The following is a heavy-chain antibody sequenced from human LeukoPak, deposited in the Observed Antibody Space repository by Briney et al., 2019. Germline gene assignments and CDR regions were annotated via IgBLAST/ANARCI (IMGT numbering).Heavy chain of an antibody. Sequence: GGSLRVSCAASGFTVSSNYMSWVRQAPGKGLEWVSVIYSGGSTYYADSVKGRFTISRDNSKNTLYLQMSSLRAEDTAVYYCARDLGRSPFGYWGQGTLVTVSS. J-gene: IGHJ4*02. CDR1: GFTVSSNY. V-gene: IGHV3-53*01. D-gene: IGHD3-16*01. CDR2: IYSGGST. CDR3: ARDLGRSPFGY.